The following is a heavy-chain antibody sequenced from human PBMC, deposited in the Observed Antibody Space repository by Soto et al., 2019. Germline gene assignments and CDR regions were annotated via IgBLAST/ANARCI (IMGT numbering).Heavy chain of an antibody. Sequence: VQLVESGGGLIQPGGSLRLSCAASGFTVSNNHMTWVRQAAGKGLELVSFVHGGGSTSYADSVKGRFTISRDNSKNTLYLQMDSLRAGDTAIYYCAGCLTTAASLDYWGRGTLVTVSS. D-gene: IGHD3-9*01. V-gene: IGHV3-53*01. CDR1: GFTVSNNH. CDR3: AGCLTTAASLDY. CDR2: VHGGGST. J-gene: IGHJ4*02.